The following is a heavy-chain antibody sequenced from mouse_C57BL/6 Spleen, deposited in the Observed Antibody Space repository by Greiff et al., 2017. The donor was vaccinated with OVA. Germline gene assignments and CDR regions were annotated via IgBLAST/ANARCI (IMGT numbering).Heavy chain of an antibody. CDR2: IYPRSGNT. J-gene: IGHJ3*01. CDR1: GYTFTSYG. D-gene: IGHD1-1*01. V-gene: IGHV1-81*01. CDR3: AGGDYYGSSTWFAY. Sequence: VQLQQSGAELARPGASVKLSCKASGYTFTSYGISWVKQRTGQGLEWIGEIYPRSGNTYYNEKFKGKATLTADKSSSTAYMELRSLTSEDSAVYFCAGGDYYGSSTWFAYWGQGTLVTVSA.